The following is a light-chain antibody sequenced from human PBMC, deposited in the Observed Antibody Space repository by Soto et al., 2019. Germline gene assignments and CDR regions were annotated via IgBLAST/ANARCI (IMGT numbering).Light chain of an antibody. CDR1: SSDVGSYNL. V-gene: IGLV2-23*02. CDR3: CSYAGSSTYV. CDR2: EVS. Sequence: QSALTQPASVSGSPGQSITISCTGTSSDVGSYNLVSWYQQHPGKAPKLMIYEVSKRPSGISNRFSGSKSGNTASLTISGLQAEDEADYYCCSYAGSSTYVCGTGTKLTVL. J-gene: IGLJ1*01.